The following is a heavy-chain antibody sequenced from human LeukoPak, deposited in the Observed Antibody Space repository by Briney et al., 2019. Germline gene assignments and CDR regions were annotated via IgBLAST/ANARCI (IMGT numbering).Heavy chain of an antibody. D-gene: IGHD6-13*01. CDR1: GGSISSSSYY. CDR3: ARRTGYSSSWFDY. J-gene: IGHJ4*02. CDR2: ISYSGST. V-gene: IGHV4-39*07. Sequence: SETLSLTCAVSGGSISSSSYYWGWIRQPPGKGLEWIGSISYSGSTYYNPSLKSRVTISVDTSKNQFSPKLSSVTAADTAVYYCARRTGYSSSWFDYWGQGTLVTVSS.